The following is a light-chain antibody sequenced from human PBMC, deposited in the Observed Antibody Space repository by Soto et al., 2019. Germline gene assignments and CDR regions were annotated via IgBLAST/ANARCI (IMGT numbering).Light chain of an antibody. CDR1: SSDVGGYNY. CDR3: SSYTSSSTLEGYV. CDR2: DVS. Sequence: QSVLTHPASVSGSPGQSITISCTGTSSDVGGYNYVSWYQQHPGKAPKLMIYDVSNRPSGVSNRFSGSKSGNTASLTISGLQAEDEADYYCSSYTSSSTLEGYVFGTGTKVTVL. V-gene: IGLV2-14*01. J-gene: IGLJ1*01.